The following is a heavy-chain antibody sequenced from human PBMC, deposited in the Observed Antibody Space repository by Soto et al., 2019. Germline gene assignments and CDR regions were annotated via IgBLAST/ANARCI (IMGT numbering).Heavy chain of an antibody. CDR2: IYPGDSAT. CDR3: ARLYDSSGYHFDY. V-gene: IGHV5-51*01. D-gene: IGHD3-22*01. J-gene: IGHJ4*02. Sequence: GASLNTSWKGAGYSFTSYWIGWVRQMPGKGLEWMGTIYPGDSATSYSPSVQGQVTISAAKAIRTAYLQWSSLKDSDTAMYYCARLYDSSGYHFDYWGQGTLVTVSS. CDR1: GYSFTSYW.